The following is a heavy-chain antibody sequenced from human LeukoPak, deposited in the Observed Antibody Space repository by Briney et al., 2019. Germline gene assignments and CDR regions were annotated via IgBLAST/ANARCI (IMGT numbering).Heavy chain of an antibody. J-gene: IGHJ3*02. CDR2: INPDGSTT. CDR3: VRDPGWGSFDI. D-gene: IGHD3-16*01. Sequence: GGSLRLSCAASGFTFSSFWMSWVRQAPGKGLEWVAIINPDGSTTGYVDSVKGRFTISRDNAKNSLCLQLNSLRAEDTAVYYCVRDPGWGSFDIWGQGTMVTVSS. CDR1: GFTFSSFW. V-gene: IGHV3-7*01.